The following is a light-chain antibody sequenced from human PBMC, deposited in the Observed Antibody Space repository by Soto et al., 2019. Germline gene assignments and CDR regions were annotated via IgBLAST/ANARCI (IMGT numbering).Light chain of an antibody. CDR1: QGISSY. J-gene: IGKJ4*01. Sequence: DIQLTQSPSFLSASVGARVTITCRASQGISSYLAWYQQKPGKAPKHLIYAASTLQSGVPSRFSGSGSGTEFTLTISSLQPEDFATYYCQQLNSYPLTFGGGTKVEIK. CDR2: AAS. V-gene: IGKV1-9*01. CDR3: QQLNSYPLT.